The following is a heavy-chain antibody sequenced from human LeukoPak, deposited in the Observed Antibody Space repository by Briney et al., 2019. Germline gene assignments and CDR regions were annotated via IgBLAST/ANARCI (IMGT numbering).Heavy chain of an antibody. CDR1: GGSISSYY. Sequence: SETLSLTCTVSGGSISSYYWSWIRQPPGKGLEWIGYIYYSGSTNYNPSLKSRVTISVDTSKNQFSLKLSSVTAADTAVYYCARGSYYDSSRYPLYYYYMDVWGKGTTVTVSS. V-gene: IGHV4-59*01. D-gene: IGHD3-22*01. J-gene: IGHJ6*03. CDR3: ARGSYYDSSRYPLYYYYMDV. CDR2: IYYSGST.